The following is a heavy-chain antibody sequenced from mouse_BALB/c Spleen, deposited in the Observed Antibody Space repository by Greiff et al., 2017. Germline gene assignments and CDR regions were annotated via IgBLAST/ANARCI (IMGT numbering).Heavy chain of an antibody. CDR2: ISSGGST. V-gene: IGHV5-6-5*01. J-gene: IGHJ3*01. Sequence: DVHLVESGGGLVKPGGSLKLSCAASGFTFSSYAMSWVRQTPEKRLEWVASISSGGSTYYPDSVKGRFTISRDNARNILYLQMSSLRSEDTAMYYCARGEDGSSSFAYWGQGTLVTVSA. CDR1: GFTFSSYA. CDR3: ARGEDGSSSFAY. D-gene: IGHD1-1*01.